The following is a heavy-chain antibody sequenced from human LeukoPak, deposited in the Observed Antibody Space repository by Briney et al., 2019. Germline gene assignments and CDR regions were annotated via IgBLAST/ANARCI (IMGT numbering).Heavy chain of an antibody. CDR2: ISGSGGST. CDR1: GFTFSSYA. D-gene: IGHD7-27*01. V-gene: IGHV3-23*01. Sequence: QTGGSLRLSCAASGFTFSSYAMSWVRQAPGKGLEWVSAISGSGGSTYYADSVKGRFTISRDNSKNTLYLQMNSLRAEDTAVYYCAKVIVGRLGRDYWGQGTLVTVSS. J-gene: IGHJ4*02. CDR3: AKVIVGRLGRDY.